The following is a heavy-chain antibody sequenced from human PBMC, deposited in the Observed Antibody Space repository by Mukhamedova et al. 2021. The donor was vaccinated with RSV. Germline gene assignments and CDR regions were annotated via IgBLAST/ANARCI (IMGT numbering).Heavy chain of an antibody. Sequence: LEWMGLISGGNDNTRYSQKFQGRITITRDTSASTACMELNSLRSEDTAVYYCATGFCGTSCYYLDYWGQGTLVTVSP. CDR2: ISGGNDNT. V-gene: IGHV1-3*01. J-gene: IGHJ4*02. CDR3: ATGFCGTSCYYLDY. D-gene: IGHD2-2*01.